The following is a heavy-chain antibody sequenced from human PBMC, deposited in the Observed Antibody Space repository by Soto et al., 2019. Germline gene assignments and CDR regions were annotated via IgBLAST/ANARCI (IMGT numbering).Heavy chain of an antibody. Sequence: SSYAISWVPHTSGQGLEWMGGIIPIFGTANYAQKFQGRVTITADESTSTAYMELSSLRSEDTAVYFFARAPNIAAGESFVYWGQGTLVTVS. CDR1: SSYA. J-gene: IGHJ4*02. V-gene: IGHV1-69*01. CDR2: IIPIFGTA. D-gene: IGHD6-25*01. CDR3: ARAPNIAAGESFVY.